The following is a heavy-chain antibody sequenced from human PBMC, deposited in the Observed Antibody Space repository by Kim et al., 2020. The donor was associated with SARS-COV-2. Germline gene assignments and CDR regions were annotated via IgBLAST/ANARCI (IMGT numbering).Heavy chain of an antibody. CDR3: AKDGMALGDFGDTG. Sequence: GGSLRLSCAASGFTFSSYAMSWVRQAPGKGLEWVSTISGSGGSTYYADSVKGRFTISRDNSKNTLYLQTNSLRAEDTAVYYCAKDGMALGDFGDTGWGQGTLVTVSS. D-gene: IGHD3-10*01. CDR1: GFTFSSYA. CDR2: ISGSGGST. V-gene: IGHV3-23*01. J-gene: IGHJ4*02.